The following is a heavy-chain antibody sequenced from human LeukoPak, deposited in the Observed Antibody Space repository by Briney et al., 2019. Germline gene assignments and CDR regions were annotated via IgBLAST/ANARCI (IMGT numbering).Heavy chain of an antibody. D-gene: IGHD2-21*01. CDR2: IFSSGST. CDR1: GGSLNSFSHY. CDR3: ARGLAHGGIANWFDP. Sequence: SETLSLICSVPGGSLNSFSHYWAWTRQPPGKGLEWIGCIFSSGSTYYNPSLQSRVTFSLDKSNNHFALKLTSLTAADTAVYYCARGLAHGGIANWFDPWGQGTLVTVSS. V-gene: IGHV4-39*06. J-gene: IGHJ5*02.